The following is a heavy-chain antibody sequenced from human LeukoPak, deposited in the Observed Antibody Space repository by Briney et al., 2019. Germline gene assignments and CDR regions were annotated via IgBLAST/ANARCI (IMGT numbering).Heavy chain of an antibody. Sequence: SETLSLTCTVSGGSISSYYWSWIRQPPGKGLEWIGYIHYSGSTDYNPSLNSRVTISVDTSKNQFSLKLTSVTAADTAVYYCARKGEHYYDSGKLWPAWFDPWGQGILVTVSS. J-gene: IGHJ5*02. V-gene: IGHV4-59*01. CDR2: IHYSGST. D-gene: IGHD3-10*01. CDR3: ARKGEHYYDSGKLWPAWFDP. CDR1: GGSISSYY.